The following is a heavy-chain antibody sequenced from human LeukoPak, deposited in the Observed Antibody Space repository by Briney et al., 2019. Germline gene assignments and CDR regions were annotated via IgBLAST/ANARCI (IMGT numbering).Heavy chain of an antibody. D-gene: IGHD3-10*01. V-gene: IGHV4-59*01. J-gene: IGHJ5*02. CDR1: GGSISSYY. CDR2: IYDSGST. CDR3: ARDGLRGSGWFDP. Sequence: SETLSLTCTVSGGSISSYYWSWIRQPPGKGLEWIGYIYDSGSTRYNSSLKSRVTISVDTSRNQLSLKLNSVTAADTAVYYCARDGLRGSGWFDPWGQGTLVIVSS.